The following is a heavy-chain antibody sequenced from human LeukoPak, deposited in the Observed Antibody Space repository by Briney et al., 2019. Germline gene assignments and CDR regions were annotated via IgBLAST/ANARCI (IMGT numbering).Heavy chain of an antibody. J-gene: IGHJ4*02. D-gene: IGHD3-3*02. CDR3: ARDIRHHFDY. Sequence: ASVKVSCTASGYTFTNYAISWVRQAPGQGLEWMGWISTYNGNTNYAQKFQGRVTMTTDTSTSTAYMELRSLRSDDTAVYYCARDIRHHFDYWGQGTLVTVSS. CDR1: GYTFTNYA. V-gene: IGHV1-18*01. CDR2: ISTYNGNT.